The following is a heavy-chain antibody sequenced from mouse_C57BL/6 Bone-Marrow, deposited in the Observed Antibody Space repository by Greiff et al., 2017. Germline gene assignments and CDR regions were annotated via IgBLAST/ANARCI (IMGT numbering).Heavy chain of an antibody. D-gene: IGHD3-2*02. CDR2: IDPSDSYT. Sequence: VQLQQPGAELVMPGASVKLSCKASGYTFTSYWMHWVKQRPGQGLEWIGEIDPSDSYTNYNQKFKGKSTLTVDKSSSTAYMQLSSLTSEDSAVYYCARGLDSSGYTFAYWGQGTLVTVSA. J-gene: IGHJ3*01. CDR3: ARGLDSSGYTFAY. V-gene: IGHV1-69*01. CDR1: GYTFTSYW.